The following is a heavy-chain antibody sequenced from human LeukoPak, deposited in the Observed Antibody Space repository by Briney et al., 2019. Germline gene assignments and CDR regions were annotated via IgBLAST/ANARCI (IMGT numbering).Heavy chain of an antibody. CDR3: ARSGDQGFDI. D-gene: IGHD2-21*01. CDR2: ISPGDSDT. V-gene: IGHV5-51*01. J-gene: IGHJ3*02. CDR1: GYTFTNYW. Sequence: GESVQISCEGSGYTFTNYWIGWVRQMPGKGLEWTGIISPGDSDTRYSPSFQGQVTISADNSISTAYLQWSSLKASDTAMYYCARSGDQGFDIWGQGTMVTVSS.